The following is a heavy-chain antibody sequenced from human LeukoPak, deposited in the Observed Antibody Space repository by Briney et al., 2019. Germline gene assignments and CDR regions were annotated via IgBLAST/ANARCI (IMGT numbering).Heavy chain of an antibody. CDR2: IYAGNGKT. CDR3: ARARWTSTVTTYYLDY. Sequence: APVKVSRKPSGYILSDYAIQWVRQAPGQGRECMGWIYAGNGKTKYSQKFQGRVTITRDTSARTAYMERSGLRSEDTAVYYCARARWTSTVTTYYLDYWGQGTLVTVSS. V-gene: IGHV1-3*01. CDR1: GYILSDYA. J-gene: IGHJ4*02. D-gene: IGHD4-17*01.